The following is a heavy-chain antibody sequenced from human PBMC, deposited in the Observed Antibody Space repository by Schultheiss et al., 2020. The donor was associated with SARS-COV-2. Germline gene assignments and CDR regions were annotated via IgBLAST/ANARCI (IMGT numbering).Heavy chain of an antibody. V-gene: IGHV4-34*01. CDR1: GGSFSGYY. CDR3: ARDRGQYSGSFLYYFDY. Sequence: SETLSLTCAVYGGSFSGYYWSWIRQHPGKGLEWIGYIYYSGSTYYNPSLKSRVTISVDTSKNQFSLKLSSVTAEDTAVYYCARDRGQYSGSFLYYFDYWGQGTLVTVSS. J-gene: IGHJ4*02. CDR2: IYYSGST. D-gene: IGHD1-26*01.